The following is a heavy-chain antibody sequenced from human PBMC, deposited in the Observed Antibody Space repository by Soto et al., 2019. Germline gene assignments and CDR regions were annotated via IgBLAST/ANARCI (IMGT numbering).Heavy chain of an antibody. D-gene: IGHD2-8*02. J-gene: IGHJ6*03. V-gene: IGHV3-30*18. CDR2: ISHDGNVN. Sequence: SLRLSCEASGFTFRSYAMHWVRQAPGKGLEWVAVISHDGNVNYYSESVKGRFTMSRDNSKDTLYLQMDSLRTEDTAVYFCAKDEYWESHFYYFMDLWGKGTPVTVSS. CDR1: GFTFRSYA. CDR3: AKDEYWESHFYYFMDL.